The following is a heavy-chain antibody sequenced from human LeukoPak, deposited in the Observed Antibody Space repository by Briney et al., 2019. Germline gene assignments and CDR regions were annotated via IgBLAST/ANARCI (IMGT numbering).Heavy chain of an antibody. J-gene: IGHJ4*02. CDR3: ARGGSYGDY. V-gene: IGHV3-74*01. CDR1: GFTFSRYW. Sequence: QPGGSLRLSCAAYGFTFSRYWMHWVRQVPGKGLVWVSRVNPDGSSTTYADSVKGRFTSSRDNAKNTLYLQMNRLRAEDTAVYYCARGGSYGDYWGQGILVTVSS. CDR2: VNPDGSST. D-gene: IGHD3-16*01.